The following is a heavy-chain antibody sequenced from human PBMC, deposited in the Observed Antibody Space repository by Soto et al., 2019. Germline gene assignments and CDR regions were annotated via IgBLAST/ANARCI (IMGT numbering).Heavy chain of an antibody. D-gene: IGHD6-6*01. V-gene: IGHV1-69*13. CDR2: IIPIFGTA. Sequence: SVKVSCKASGGTFSSYSISWVRQAPGQGLEWMGGIIPIFGTANYAQKFQGRVTITADESTSTAYMELSSLRSEDTAVYCCAIEYSSSPPYYPIGYWGQGTLVTVSS. CDR3: AIEYSSSPPYYPIGY. CDR1: GGTFSSYS. J-gene: IGHJ4*02.